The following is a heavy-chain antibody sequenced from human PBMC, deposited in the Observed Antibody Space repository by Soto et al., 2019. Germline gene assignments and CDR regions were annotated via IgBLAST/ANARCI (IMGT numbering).Heavy chain of an antibody. CDR1: GFTFSSYA. CDR3: ARVFSAGKGSPPGF. CDR2: ISGSGGST. J-gene: IGHJ4*02. V-gene: IGHV3-23*01. Sequence: GGSLRLSCAASGFTFSSYAMSWVRQAPGKGLEWVSSISGSGGSTSSADSVKGRFAISRDNSKNTLYLQMNNLRDGDTAVYYCARVFSAGKGSPPGFWGQGTLVTVSS. D-gene: IGHD3-10*01.